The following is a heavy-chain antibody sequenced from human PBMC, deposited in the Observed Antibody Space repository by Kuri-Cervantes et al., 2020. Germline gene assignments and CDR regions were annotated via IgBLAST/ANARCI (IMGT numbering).Heavy chain of an antibody. J-gene: IGHJ6*03. Sequence: SVKVSCKASGGTFSSSVLSWVRQAPGQGLEWMGGLFPLFGTVRYAQKFQGRVTMTEDTSTDTAYMELSSLRSEDTAVYYCATLYPGYYYMDVWGKGTTVTVSS. CDR1: GGTFSSSV. CDR3: ATLYPGYYYMDV. CDR2: LFPLFGTV. V-gene: IGHV1-69*06.